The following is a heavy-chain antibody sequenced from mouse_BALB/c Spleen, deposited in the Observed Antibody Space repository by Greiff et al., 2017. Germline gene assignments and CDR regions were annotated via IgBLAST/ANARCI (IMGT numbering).Heavy chain of an antibody. Sequence: EVKVVESGGDLVKPGGSLKLSCAASGFTFSSYGMSWVRQTPDKRLEWVATISSGGNYTYYPDSVKGRFTISRDNAKNTLYLQMSSLKSEDTAMYYCARRGITRRPYWYFDVWGAGTTVTVSS. D-gene: IGHD2-4*01. CDR1: GFTFSSYG. V-gene: IGHV5-6*02. J-gene: IGHJ1*01. CDR3: ARRGITRRPYWYFDV. CDR2: ISSGGNYT.